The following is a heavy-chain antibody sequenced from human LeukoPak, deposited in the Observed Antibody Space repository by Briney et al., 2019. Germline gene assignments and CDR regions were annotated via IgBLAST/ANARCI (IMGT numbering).Heavy chain of an antibody. CDR2: ISHSGST. CDR3: ARDHPPLSDGDYYYYGMDV. V-gene: IGHV4-34*01. CDR1: GGSFSGYY. J-gene: IGHJ6*04. Sequence: SETLSLTCAVYGGSFSGYYWSWIRQPPGKGLEWIGEISHSGSTNYNPSLKSRVTISVDTSKDQFSLKLSSVTAADTAVYYCARDHPPLSDGDYYYYGMDVWGKGTTVTVSS. D-gene: IGHD4-17*01.